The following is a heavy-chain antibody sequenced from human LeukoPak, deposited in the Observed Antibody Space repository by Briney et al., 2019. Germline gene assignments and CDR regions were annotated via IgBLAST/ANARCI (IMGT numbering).Heavy chain of an antibody. J-gene: IGHJ4*02. D-gene: IGHD6-19*01. CDR2: VVYSGST. V-gene: IGHV4-39*01. Sequence: SQSLSLTCTVSGGSVSSSSYDWGWIRQPPGKGLEGIGSVVYSGSTNYKPYLKSRVTMSVDTSKNKSSMKLSSVTAADTAVYYCARHKLEGFVILAVAGTFDYWGQGTLVTVSS. CDR3: ARHKLEGFVILAVAGTFDY. CDR1: GGSVSSSSYD.